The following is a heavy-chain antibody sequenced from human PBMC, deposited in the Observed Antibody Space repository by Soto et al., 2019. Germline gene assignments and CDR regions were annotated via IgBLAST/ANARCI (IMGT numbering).Heavy chain of an antibody. CDR2: IYYSGST. D-gene: IGHD2-21*01. CDR3: ARARSRCGASCFDY. Sequence: QVQLQESGPGLVKPSQTLSLTCTVSSASISSADYYWSWIRQHPGKGLEWIAYIYYSGSTSYNPCLKSRVIIAMDTSREEFSLTLTSVTAADTAVYYCARARSRCGASCFDYWGQGTLVNVSS. J-gene: IGHJ4*02. V-gene: IGHV4-31*03. CDR1: SASISSADYY.